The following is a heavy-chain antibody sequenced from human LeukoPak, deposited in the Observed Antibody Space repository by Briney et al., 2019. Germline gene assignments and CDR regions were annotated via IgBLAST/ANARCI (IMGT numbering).Heavy chain of an antibody. V-gene: IGHV3-7*01. Sequence: LGGSLRLSCAASGFTFSRYWMSWVRQAPGKGLEWVANIKQDGSEKYYVDSVKGRFTISRDNAKNSLYLQMNSLRAEDTAVYYCARDCGGSGDYWGQGTLVTVTS. CDR1: GFTFSRYW. CDR3: ARDCGGSGDY. CDR2: IKQDGSEK. J-gene: IGHJ4*02. D-gene: IGHD2-15*01.